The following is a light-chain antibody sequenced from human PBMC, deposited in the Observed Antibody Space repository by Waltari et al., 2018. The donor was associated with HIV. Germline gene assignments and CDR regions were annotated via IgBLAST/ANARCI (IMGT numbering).Light chain of an antibody. CDR3: AAWDDSLNGVV. CDR1: SSTIGSNT. Sequence: QSVLTQPPSASGTPGQRVTISCSGSSSTIGSNTVNWYQQLPRTAPKLLMSSNNQRPSGVPDRFSGSKSGTSASLAINGLQSEDEADYYCAAWDDSLNGVVFGGGTKLTVL. J-gene: IGLJ2*01. CDR2: SNN. V-gene: IGLV1-44*01.